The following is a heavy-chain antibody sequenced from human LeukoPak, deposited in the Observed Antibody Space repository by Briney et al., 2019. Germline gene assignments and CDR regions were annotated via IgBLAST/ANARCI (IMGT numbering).Heavy chain of an antibody. CDR2: INPNSGDT. CDR3: ARVGRSGWYVDPTLDY. V-gene: IGHV1-2*02. D-gene: IGHD6-19*01. Sequence: ASVKVSCKASGYTFTGYYMHWVRQAPGQGLEWMGWINPNSGDTNYAQKFQGRVTVTRDTSISTAYMELSRLRSDDTAVYYCARVGRSGWYVDPTLDYWGQGTLVTVSS. J-gene: IGHJ4*02. CDR1: GYTFTGYY.